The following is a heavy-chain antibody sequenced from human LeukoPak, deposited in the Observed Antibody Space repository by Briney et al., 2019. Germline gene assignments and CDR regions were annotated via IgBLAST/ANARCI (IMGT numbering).Heavy chain of an antibody. CDR1: GGSISSYY. D-gene: IGHD4-17*01. J-gene: IGHJ3*02. V-gene: IGHV4-59*01. CDR3: ARDIYGAFDI. Sequence: SETLSLTCTVSGGSISSYYWSWIRQPPGKGLEWIGYIYYSGSTNYNPSLKSLVTISVDTSKNQFSLRLSSVTAADTAVYFCARDIYGAFDIWGQGTMVTVSS. CDR2: IYYSGST.